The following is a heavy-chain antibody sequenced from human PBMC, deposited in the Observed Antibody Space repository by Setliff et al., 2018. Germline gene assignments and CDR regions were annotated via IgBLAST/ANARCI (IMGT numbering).Heavy chain of an antibody. CDR1: GYSFTSYD. Sequence: ASVKVSCKASGYSFTSYDINWVRLAAGQGLEWMGWVSPIDDGKPGYAQKFQGRVTITWVTSISTAYMELSSLRSEDTAVYYCVRGGLQPESYGKAYYYYMDVWGKGTTVTVSS. CDR3: VRGGLQPESYGKAYYYYMDV. CDR2: VSPIDDGKP. J-gene: IGHJ6*03. V-gene: IGHV1-8*01. D-gene: IGHD4-17*01.